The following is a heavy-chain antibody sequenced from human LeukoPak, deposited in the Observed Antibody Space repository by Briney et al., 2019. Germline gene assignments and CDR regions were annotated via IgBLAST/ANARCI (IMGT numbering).Heavy chain of an antibody. Sequence: ASVKVSCKASGGTFSSYAISWVRQAPGQGLEWMGGIIPMLGTANYAQKFQGRVTIAADESTSTAYMELSSLRSEDTAVYYCARVPTYYYYYMDVWGKGTTVTISS. CDR3: ARVPTYYYYYMDV. J-gene: IGHJ6*03. CDR1: GGTFSSYA. V-gene: IGHV1-69*01. CDR2: IIPMLGTA.